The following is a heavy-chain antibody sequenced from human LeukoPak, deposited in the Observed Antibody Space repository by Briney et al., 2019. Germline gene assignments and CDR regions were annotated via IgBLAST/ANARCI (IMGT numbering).Heavy chain of an antibody. CDR1: GGSVSSGSYY. Sequence: KSSETLSLTCTVSGGSVSSGSYYWSWIRQPPGKGLEWIGYIYYSGSTNYNPSLKSRVTISVDTSKNQFSLKLSSVTAADTAVYHCARAGAATVTTDFDYWGQGTLVTVSS. CDR3: ARAGAATVTTDFDY. J-gene: IGHJ4*02. D-gene: IGHD4-11*01. V-gene: IGHV4-61*01. CDR2: IYYSGST.